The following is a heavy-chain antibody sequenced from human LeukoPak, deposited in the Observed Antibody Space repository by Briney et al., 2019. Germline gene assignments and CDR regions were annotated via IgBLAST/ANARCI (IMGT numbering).Heavy chain of an antibody. Sequence: ASVKCSCKASGYTFSNYGLSWARQAPGQGLEWMGWINPNSGGTNYAQKFQGRVSMTRDTSISTAYMELSRLRSDDTAVYYCARDRRITMVRGVIRGLDYWGQGTLVTVSS. CDR2: INPNSGGT. V-gene: IGHV1-2*02. CDR3: ARDRRITMVRGVIRGLDY. CDR1: GYTFSNYG. J-gene: IGHJ4*02. D-gene: IGHD3-10*01.